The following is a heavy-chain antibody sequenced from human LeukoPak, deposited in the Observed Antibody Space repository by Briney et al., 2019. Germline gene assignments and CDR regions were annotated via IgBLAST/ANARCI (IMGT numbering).Heavy chain of an antibody. J-gene: IGHJ4*02. D-gene: IGHD4-17*01. CDR1: GFTVTSNY. CDR2: IYAGGNT. CDR3: ARVPGDYEGPLDY. V-gene: IGHV3-66*01. Sequence: GGSLRLSCGVSGFTVTSNYMSWVRQAPGRGREWVSVIYAGGNTYYADAVKGRFTVSRDYLKNMLYLQMNSLRAEDSAVYYCARVPGDYEGPLDYWGQGTLVTVSS.